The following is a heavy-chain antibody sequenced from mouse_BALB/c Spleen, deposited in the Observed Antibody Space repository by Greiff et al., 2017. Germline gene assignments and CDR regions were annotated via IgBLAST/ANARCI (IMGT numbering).Heavy chain of an antibody. V-gene: IGHV2-9-2*01. CDR3: VGVRHGYYAMDY. Sequence: QVQLKESGPGLVAPSQSLSITCTVSGFSLTSYDISWIRQPPGKGLEWLGVIWTGGGTNYNSAFMSRLSISKDNSKSQVFLKMNSLQTDDTAIYYCVGVRHGYYAMDYWGQGTSVTVSS. D-gene: IGHD2-14*01. CDR1: GFSLTSYD. CDR2: IWTGGGT. J-gene: IGHJ4*01.